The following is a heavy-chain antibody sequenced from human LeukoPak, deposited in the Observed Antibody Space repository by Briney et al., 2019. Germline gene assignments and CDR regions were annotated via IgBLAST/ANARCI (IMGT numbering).Heavy chain of an antibody. CDR1: GGSISSYY. Sequence: KPSETLSLTCTVSGGSISSYYWSWIRQPPGKGLEWIGYIYTSGSTNYNPSLKSRVTISVDTSKNQFSLKLSSVTAADTAVYYCVGGSGSYYRGWFYPWGQGTLVTVSS. V-gene: IGHV4-4*09. D-gene: IGHD3-10*01. J-gene: IGHJ5*02. CDR2: IYTSGST. CDR3: VGGSGSYYRGWFYP.